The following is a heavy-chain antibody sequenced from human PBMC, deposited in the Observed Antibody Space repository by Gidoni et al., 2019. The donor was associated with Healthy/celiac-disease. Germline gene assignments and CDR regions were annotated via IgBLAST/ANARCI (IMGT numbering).Heavy chain of an antibody. Sequence: QVQLQESGPGLVKPTQTLSLTSTVAGGSISSGGYCWSWLRQHPGTGLEWIGYIYCSRSTYYIPSLKGRVTISVDTSKNQFSLKLSSVTAADRAVYYCASTGLRKDYGDLNFDYWGQGTLVTVSS. CDR3: ASTGLRKDYGDLNFDY. CDR1: GGSISSGGYC. D-gene: IGHD4-17*01. V-gene: IGHV4-31*03. CDR2: IYCSRST. J-gene: IGHJ4*02.